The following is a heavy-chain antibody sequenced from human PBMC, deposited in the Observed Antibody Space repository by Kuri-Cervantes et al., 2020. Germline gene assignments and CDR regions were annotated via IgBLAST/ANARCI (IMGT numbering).Heavy chain of an antibody. CDR1: GYSISSGYY. D-gene: IGHD6-19*01. J-gene: IGHJ4*02. CDR2: IYHSGST. CDR3: ARGVAYSSGWYVGPKFDY. V-gene: IGHV4-38-2*01. Sequence: SETLSLTCAVSGYSISSGYYWGWIRQPPGKGLEWIGSIYHSGSTYYNPSLKSRVTISVDTSKNQSSLKLSSVTAADTAVYYCARGVAYSSGWYVGPKFDYWGQGTLVTVSS.